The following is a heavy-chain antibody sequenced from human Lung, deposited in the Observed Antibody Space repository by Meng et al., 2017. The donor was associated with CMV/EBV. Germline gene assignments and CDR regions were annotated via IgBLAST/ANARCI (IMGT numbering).Heavy chain of an antibody. Sequence: VHVAESGPALGKPAETLSLPCAVSGDSITNHNWGAWVRQPPGKGLEWIGEIPHRGSSAYNPSLKSRVSMSIDKSKNQFSLKLTSVTAADTAVYHCLRRSGGSVWAQGTLVTVSS. CDR1: GDSITNHNW. J-gene: IGHJ1*01. V-gene: IGHV4-4*02. CDR2: IPHRGSS. D-gene: IGHD3-10*01. CDR3: LRRSGGSV.